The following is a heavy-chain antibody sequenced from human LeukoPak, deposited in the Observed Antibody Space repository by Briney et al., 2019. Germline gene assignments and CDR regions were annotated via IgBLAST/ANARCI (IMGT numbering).Heavy chain of an antibody. CDR2: IYTSGST. D-gene: IGHD3-9*01. CDR3: ARDKVDRGYYYGMDV. Sequence: SETLSLTCTVSGGSISSYYWSWIRQPAGKGLEWIGRIYTSGSTNYNPSLKSRVTMSVDTSKNQFSLKLSSVTAADTAVYYCARDKVDRGYYYGMDVWGQGTTVTVSS. CDR1: GGSISSYY. V-gene: IGHV4-4*07. J-gene: IGHJ6*02.